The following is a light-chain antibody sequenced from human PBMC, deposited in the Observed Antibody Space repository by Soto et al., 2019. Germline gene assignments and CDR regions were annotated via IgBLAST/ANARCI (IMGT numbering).Light chain of an antibody. Sequence: IQMTQSPASLSASVGDRVTITCRTSQTISIYLNWYQQQPGKAPKLLIYSATTLASGVPSRFSGSGSGTDFTLTISSLQPEDIATYYCQQSYRTPRTFGQGTKV. CDR3: QQSYRTPRT. V-gene: IGKV1-39*01. CDR1: QTISIY. J-gene: IGKJ1*01. CDR2: SAT.